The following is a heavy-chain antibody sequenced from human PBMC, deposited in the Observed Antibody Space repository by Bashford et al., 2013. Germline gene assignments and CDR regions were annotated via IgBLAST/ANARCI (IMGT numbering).Heavy chain of an antibody. V-gene: IGHV1-69*04. Sequence: SVKVSCKASGGTFSSYAISWVRQAPGQGLEWMGRIIPILGIANYAQKFQGRVTITADKSTSTAYMELSSLRSEDTAVYYCARDPGAVVNNWFDPWGQGTLVTVSS. CDR2: IIPILGIA. J-gene: IGHJ5*02. CDR3: ARDPGAVVNNWFDP. CDR1: GGTFSSYA. D-gene: IGHD4-23*01.